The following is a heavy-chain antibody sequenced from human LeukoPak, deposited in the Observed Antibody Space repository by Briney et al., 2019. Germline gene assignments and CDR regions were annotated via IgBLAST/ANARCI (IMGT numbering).Heavy chain of an antibody. J-gene: IGHJ4*02. CDR2: ITSSGDDT. CDR1: GLNFNTYA. D-gene: IGHD3-16*01. V-gene: IGHV3-23*01. CDR3: VSDWGLDY. Sequence: PGGSLRLSCAASGLNFNTYAMSWIRHAPGKGLEWVSSITSSGDDTFYAESVQGRFTISRDNSRNTLYLHVNSLGVEDTALYYCVSDWGLDYWGQGTLIIVSS.